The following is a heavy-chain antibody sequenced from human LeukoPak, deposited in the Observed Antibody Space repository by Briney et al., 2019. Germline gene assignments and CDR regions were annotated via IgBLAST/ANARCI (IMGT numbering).Heavy chain of an antibody. D-gene: IGHD6-6*01. V-gene: IGHV4-34*01. J-gene: IGHJ4*02. CDR2: INHSGST. CDR1: GGSFSGYH. Sequence: SETLSPTCAVYGGSFSGYHCSWIRQPPGKGLEWIGEINHSGSTNYNPSLKSRVTISVDTSKHQFSLKLSSVTAADTAVYYCARGPGPIYTAARPQDYWGQGTLVTVSS. CDR3: ARGPGPIYTAARPQDY.